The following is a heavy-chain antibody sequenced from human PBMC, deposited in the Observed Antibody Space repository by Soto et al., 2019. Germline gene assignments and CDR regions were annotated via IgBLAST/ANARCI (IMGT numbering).Heavy chain of an antibody. CDR1: GGTFSSYA. CDR3: AIDRRRITMIVVVRDYYYYGMDV. D-gene: IGHD3-22*01. Sequence: ASVKVSCKASGGTFSSYAISGVRQAPGQGLEWMGGIIPIFGTANYAQKFQGRVTITADESTSTAYMELSSLRSEDTAVYYCAIDRRRITMIVVVRDYYYYGMDVWGQGTTVTVCS. V-gene: IGHV1-69*13. CDR2: IIPIFGTA. J-gene: IGHJ6*02.